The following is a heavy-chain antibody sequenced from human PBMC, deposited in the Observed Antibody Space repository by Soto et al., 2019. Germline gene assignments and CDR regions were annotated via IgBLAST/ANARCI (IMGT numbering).Heavy chain of an antibody. D-gene: IGHD3-9*01. J-gene: IGHJ4*02. CDR1: GGTFSSYT. CDR2: IIPILGIA. CDR3: ARGELRYFDWLFDY. V-gene: IGHV1-69*02. Sequence: QVQLVQSGAEVKKPGSSVKVSCKASGGTFSSYTISWVRQAPGQGLEWMGRIIPILGIANYAQKFQGRVTITADKSTSTDYMELSSLRSEDTAVYYCARGELRYFDWLFDYWGQGTLVTVSS.